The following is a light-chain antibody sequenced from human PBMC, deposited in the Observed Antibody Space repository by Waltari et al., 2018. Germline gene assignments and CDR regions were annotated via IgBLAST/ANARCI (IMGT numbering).Light chain of an antibody. CDR1: NIESKS. CDR2: YDS. J-gene: IGLJ1*01. Sequence: SYVLIQPPSVSVAPGKTASITCGGNNIESKSVHWYQQKPGQAPILVISYDSDRPSGIPERFSGSNSGNTATLTISRVEAGDEADYYCQVWDANTDPGVFGTGTEVTVL. V-gene: IGLV3-21*04. CDR3: QVWDANTDPGV.